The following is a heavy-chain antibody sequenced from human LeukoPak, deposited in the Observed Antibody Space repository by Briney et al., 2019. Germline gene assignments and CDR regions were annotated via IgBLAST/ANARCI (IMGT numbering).Heavy chain of an antibody. Sequence: GGSLRLSCAASGFTFSSYAMSWVRQAPGKGLEWVANIRQDGSEKYYVDSVKGRFTISRDNAENSLYLQMNSLRAEDTAVYYCARHSSGWHFDYWGQGTLVTVSS. V-gene: IGHV3-7*04. CDR1: GFTFSSYA. D-gene: IGHD6-19*01. CDR2: IRQDGSEK. CDR3: ARHSSGWHFDY. J-gene: IGHJ4*02.